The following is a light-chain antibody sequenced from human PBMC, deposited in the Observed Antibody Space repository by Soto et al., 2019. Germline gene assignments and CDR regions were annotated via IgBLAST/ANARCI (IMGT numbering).Light chain of an antibody. V-gene: IGLV2-14*01. J-gene: IGLJ1*01. Sequence: QSALTQPASVSGSPGQSITISCTGTSSDVGGYNYVSWYQQNPGKAPKLMIYEVSNRPSGVSNRFSGSKSGNTASLTISGLQAEDEPDYYCTSYRSTSTRYVFGTGTKLTVL. CDR1: SSDVGGYNY. CDR2: EVS. CDR3: TSYRSTSTRYV.